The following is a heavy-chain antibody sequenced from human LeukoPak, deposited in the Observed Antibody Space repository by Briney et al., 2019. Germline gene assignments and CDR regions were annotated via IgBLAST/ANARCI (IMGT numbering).Heavy chain of an antibody. D-gene: IGHD1-26*01. Sequence: SQTLSLTCTVSGGSISSGSYYWSWIRQPAGKGLEWIGRIYTSGSTNYNPSLKSRVNMSVDRSKNQFSLKLSSVTAADTAVYYCARAVGSSGSNWFDPWGQGALVTVSS. J-gene: IGHJ5*02. CDR2: IYTSGST. CDR1: GGSISSGSYY. CDR3: ARAVGSSGSNWFDP. V-gene: IGHV4-61*02.